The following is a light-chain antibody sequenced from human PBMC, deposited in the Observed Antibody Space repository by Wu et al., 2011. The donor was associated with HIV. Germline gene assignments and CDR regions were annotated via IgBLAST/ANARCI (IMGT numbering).Light chain of an antibody. V-gene: IGKV1-27*01. J-gene: IGKJ1*01. CDR3: QKYNTAPWT. CDR2: AAS. Sequence: SLSASVGDRVTIHLPGKSGHLAIFLAWYQQKPGKPPKVLIYAASTLQSGVPSRFSGSGSGTDFTLTISSLQPEDVATYYCQKYNTAPWTFGQGTKVEMK. CDR1: GHLAI.